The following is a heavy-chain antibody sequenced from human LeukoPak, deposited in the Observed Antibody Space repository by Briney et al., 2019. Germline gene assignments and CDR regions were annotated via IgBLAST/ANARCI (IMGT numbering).Heavy chain of an antibody. CDR2: ISYDGSNK. CDR3: AKIQTGTNLFYHHGKDV. CDR1: GFTFSSYG. D-gene: IGHD1-1*01. J-gene: IGHJ6*02. Sequence: GGSLRLSCAASGFTFSSYGMHWARQAPGKGLEWVAVISYDGSNKYYADSVKGRFTISRDNSKNTLYLQMNSLRAEDTAVYYCAKIQTGTNLFYHHGKDVWGQGTTVTVSS. V-gene: IGHV3-30*18.